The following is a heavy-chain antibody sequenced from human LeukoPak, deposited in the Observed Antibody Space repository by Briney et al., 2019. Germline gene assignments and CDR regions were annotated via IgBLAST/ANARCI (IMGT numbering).Heavy chain of an antibody. CDR1: GGSFSGYY. CDR3: ARGRVTTVTSYIDY. J-gene: IGHJ4*02. Sequence: SETLSLTCAVYGGSFSGYYWSWIRQPPGKGLEWIGDINHGGSTNYSPSLKSRVSVASDTFKKQFSLRLTSVTAADTAVYFCARGRVTTVTSYIDYWGQGTLVTVSS. CDR2: INHGGST. V-gene: IGHV4-34*01. D-gene: IGHD4-17*01.